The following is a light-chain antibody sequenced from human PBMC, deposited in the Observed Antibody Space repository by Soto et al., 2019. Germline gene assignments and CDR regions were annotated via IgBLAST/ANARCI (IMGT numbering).Light chain of an antibody. CDR2: KAS. CDR3: QHYNSYSEA. J-gene: IGKJ1*01. Sequence: DIQMTQSPSTLSGSVGDRVTITCRASQTISSWLAWYQQKPGKAPKLLIYKASTLKSGVPSRFSGGGSGTEFTITISSLQPDDFATYYCQHYNSYSEAFGQGTKVELK. CDR1: QTISSW. V-gene: IGKV1-5*03.